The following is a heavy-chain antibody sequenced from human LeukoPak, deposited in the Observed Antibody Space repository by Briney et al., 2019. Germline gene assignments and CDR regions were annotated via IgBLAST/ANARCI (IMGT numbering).Heavy chain of an antibody. CDR2: INHSGST. CDR3: ARGGWLRPYYYMDV. CDR1: GGSFSGYY. Sequence: SETLSLTCAVYGGSFSGYYWSWIRQPPGKGLEWIGEINHSGSTNYNPSLKSRVTISVDTSKNQFSLKLSSVTAADTAVYYCARGGWLRPYYYMDVWGKGTTVTVSS. D-gene: IGHD5-12*01. V-gene: IGHV4-34*01. J-gene: IGHJ6*03.